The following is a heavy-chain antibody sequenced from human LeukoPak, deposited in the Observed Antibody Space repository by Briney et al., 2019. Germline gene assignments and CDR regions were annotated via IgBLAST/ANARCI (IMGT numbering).Heavy chain of an antibody. Sequence: GGSLRLSCAASGFTFSSYSMSWVRQAPGKGLEWVASIRYDGTNKYYADSVKGRFSISRDNSKHTLYLQMNSLRAEDTAVYYCAKGTKDYYGSGSFLSRDHFISRWGQGTLVTVSS. J-gene: IGHJ4*02. D-gene: IGHD3-10*01. CDR3: AKGTKDYYGSGSFLSRDHFISR. CDR1: GFTFSSYS. V-gene: IGHV3-30*02. CDR2: IRYDGTNK.